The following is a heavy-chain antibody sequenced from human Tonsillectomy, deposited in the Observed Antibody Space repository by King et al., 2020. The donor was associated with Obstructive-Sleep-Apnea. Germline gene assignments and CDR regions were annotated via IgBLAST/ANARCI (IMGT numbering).Heavy chain of an antibody. CDR2: ITKSSSGT. CDR3: AKELYGDYFFDS. V-gene: IGHV3-23*04. Sequence: VQLVESGGDLVQPGGSLRLSCKVSGVTFRNYAMTWVRQVPGKGLDWVSSITKSSSGTYYADSVKGRFTISRDNSENTLYLQMHSLRAEDTAVYFCAKELYGDYFFDSWGQGTLVTVSS. CDR1: GVTFRNYA. D-gene: IGHD4-17*01. J-gene: IGHJ4*02.